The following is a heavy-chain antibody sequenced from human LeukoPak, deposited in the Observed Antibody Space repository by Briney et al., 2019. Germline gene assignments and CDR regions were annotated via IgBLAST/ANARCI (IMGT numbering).Heavy chain of an antibody. CDR2: INPSGGST. Sequence: EASVKVSCKASGYTFTSYYMHWVRQAPGQGLEWMGIINPSGGSTSYAQKFQGRVTMTRDMSTSTVYMELSSLRSEDTAVYYCAKDLRGSYFRTYYYYYMDVWGKGTTVTISS. J-gene: IGHJ6*03. CDR3: AKDLRGSYFRTYYYYYMDV. D-gene: IGHD1-26*01. V-gene: IGHV1-46*01. CDR1: GYTFTSYY.